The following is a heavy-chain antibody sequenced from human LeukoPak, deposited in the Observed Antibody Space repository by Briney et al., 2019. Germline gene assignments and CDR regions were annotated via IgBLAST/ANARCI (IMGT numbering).Heavy chain of an antibody. D-gene: IGHD5-18*01. Sequence: GESLRLSCAASGFTLSGYSMSWVRQAPGKGLEWVSSISSSSTYIYYADSVKGRFTISRDNAKKSLYLQMNSLRAEDTAVYYCARERGSAMVSFDYWGQGTLVTVSS. J-gene: IGHJ4*02. CDR2: ISSSSTYI. CDR3: ARERGSAMVSFDY. V-gene: IGHV3-21*01. CDR1: GFTLSGYS.